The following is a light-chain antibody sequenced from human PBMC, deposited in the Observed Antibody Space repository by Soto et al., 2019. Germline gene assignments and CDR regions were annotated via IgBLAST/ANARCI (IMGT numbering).Light chain of an antibody. V-gene: IGLV1-51*01. J-gene: IGLJ1*01. CDR1: SSNIGGNP. Sequence: GGRVTISCSGSSSNIGGNPVSWYQQLPGTAPKLLIYDDNKRPSGIPDRFSGSKSGTSATLGITGFQTGDEADYYCGSWDSSLSAYVFGTGTKVTVL. CDR2: DDN. CDR3: GSWDSSLSAYV.